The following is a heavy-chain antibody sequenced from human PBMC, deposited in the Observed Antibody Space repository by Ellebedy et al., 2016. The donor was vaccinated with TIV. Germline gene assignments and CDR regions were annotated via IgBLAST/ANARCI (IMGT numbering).Heavy chain of an antibody. Sequence: MPSETLSLTCAVYGGSFSGYYWSWIRQPPGKGLEWIGEINHSGSTNYNPSLKSRVTISVDTSKNQFSLKLSSVTAADTAVYYCARGSFLPLPRWFGELLSNWFDPWGQGTLVTVSS. D-gene: IGHD3-10*01. CDR2: INHSGST. CDR3: ARGSFLPLPRWFGELLSNWFDP. CDR1: GGSFSGYY. J-gene: IGHJ5*02. V-gene: IGHV4-34*01.